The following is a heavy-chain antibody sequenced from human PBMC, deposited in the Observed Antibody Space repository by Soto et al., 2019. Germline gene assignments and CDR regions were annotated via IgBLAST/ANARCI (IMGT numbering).Heavy chain of an antibody. Sequence: QVQLVQSWAEVQKPGSSVKVSCKASGGTFSSYAISWVRQAPGQGLEWMGGIIPILGTANYAQKFQGRVTITADDSTSKAYMELNSLRSEYTAVYYCARDSAKVVTTTYYGMDIWGQGTKVTVSS. J-gene: IGHJ6*02. CDR1: GGTFSSYA. V-gene: IGHV1-69*01. CDR3: ARDSAKVVTTTYYGMDI. CDR2: IIPILGTA. D-gene: IGHD3-22*01.